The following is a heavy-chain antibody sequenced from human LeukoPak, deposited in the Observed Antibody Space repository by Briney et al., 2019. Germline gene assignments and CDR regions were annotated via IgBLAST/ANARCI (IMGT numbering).Heavy chain of an antibody. CDR3: ARAPGDYYGSGSSYFDY. Sequence: GGSLRLSCAASGFTFSSYSMNWVRQAPGKGLEWVSYISSSSSTIYYADSVKGRFTISRDNSKNTLYLQMNSLRAEDTAVYYCARAPGDYYGSGSSYFDYWGQGTLVTVSS. CDR2: ISSSSSTI. V-gene: IGHV3-48*01. J-gene: IGHJ4*02. D-gene: IGHD3-10*01. CDR1: GFTFSSYS.